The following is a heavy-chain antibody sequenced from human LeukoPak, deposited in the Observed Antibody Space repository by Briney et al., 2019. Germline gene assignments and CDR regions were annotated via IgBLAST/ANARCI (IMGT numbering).Heavy chain of an antibody. V-gene: IGHV3-33*01. CDR3: ARGIVGATLPDAFDI. CDR1: GFTFSSYG. Sequence: PGRSLRLSCAASGFTFSSYGMHWVRQAPGKGLEWVAVIWYDGSNKYYADSVKGRFTISRDNSKNTLYLQMNSLRAEDTAVYYCARGIVGATLPDAFDIWGRGTMVTVSS. D-gene: IGHD1-26*01. J-gene: IGHJ3*02. CDR2: IWYDGSNK.